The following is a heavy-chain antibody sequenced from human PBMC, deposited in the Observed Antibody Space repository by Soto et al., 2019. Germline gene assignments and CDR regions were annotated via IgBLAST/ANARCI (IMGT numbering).Heavy chain of an antibody. D-gene: IGHD6-6*01. Sequence: EVQLLESGGGLVQPGGSLRLSCAASGFTFSSYAMSWVRQAPGKGLEWVSAISGSGGSTYYADSVKGRFTISRDNSKNTLYLQMNSLRAEDTAVYYCAKDWEDSSSSGPYYFDYWGQGTLVTVSP. J-gene: IGHJ4*02. CDR2: ISGSGGST. CDR3: AKDWEDSSSSGPYYFDY. CDR1: GFTFSSYA. V-gene: IGHV3-23*01.